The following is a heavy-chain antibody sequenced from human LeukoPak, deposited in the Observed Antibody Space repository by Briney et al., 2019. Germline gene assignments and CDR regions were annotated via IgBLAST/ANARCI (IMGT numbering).Heavy chain of an antibody. CDR1: GFTVSSNY. J-gene: IGHJ4*02. V-gene: IGHV3-66*01. Sequence: GGSLRLSCAASGFTVSSNYMSWVRQAPGKGLEWDSVIYSGGSTYYADSVKGRFTISRDNSKNTLYLQMNSLRAEDTAVYYCATQTGTYYYDSSGYPFDYWGQGTLVTVSS. CDR2: IYSGGST. D-gene: IGHD3-22*01. CDR3: ATQTGTYYYDSSGYPFDY.